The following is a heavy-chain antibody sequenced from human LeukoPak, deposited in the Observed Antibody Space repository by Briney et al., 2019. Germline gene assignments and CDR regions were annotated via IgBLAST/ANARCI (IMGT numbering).Heavy chain of an antibody. D-gene: IGHD3-22*01. CDR2: ISSSGSTI. CDR1: GFTFSDYY. V-gene: IGHV3-11*04. J-gene: IGHJ3*02. CDR3: ARGTYYYDSSGPSDAFDI. Sequence: PGGSLRLSCAASGFTFSDYYMSWIRQAPGKGLEWVSYISSSGSTIYYADSVKGRFTISRDNAKNSLYLQMNSLRAEDTAVYYCARGTYYYDSSGPSDAFDIWGQGTMVTVSS.